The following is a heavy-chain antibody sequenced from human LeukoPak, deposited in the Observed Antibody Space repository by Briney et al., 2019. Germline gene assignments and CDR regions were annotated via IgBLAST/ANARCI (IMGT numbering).Heavy chain of an antibody. CDR2: ISSSSSYI. Sequence: KSGGSLRLSCAASGFTFSSYRMNWVRQAPGKGLEWVSSISSSSSYIYYADSVKGRFTISRDKAKNSLYLQMNSRRAEDTAVYYCARWGLTVTDPFDYWGQGTLVTVSS. V-gene: IGHV3-21*01. D-gene: IGHD4-17*01. CDR1: GFTFSSYR. J-gene: IGHJ4*02. CDR3: ARWGLTVTDPFDY.